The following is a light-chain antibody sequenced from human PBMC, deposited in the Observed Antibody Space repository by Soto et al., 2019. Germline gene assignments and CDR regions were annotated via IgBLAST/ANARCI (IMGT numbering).Light chain of an antibody. Sequence: QSALTQPRSVSGSPGQSVTISCTGTSSDVGGYNYVSWYQQHPGKAPKLVIYDVSKRPSGVPDRFSGSKSGNTASLTISGPQAEDEADYYCCSYAGSYTFYVFGTGTKVTVL. CDR2: DVS. CDR1: SSDVGGYNY. J-gene: IGLJ1*01. CDR3: CSYAGSYTFYV. V-gene: IGLV2-11*01.